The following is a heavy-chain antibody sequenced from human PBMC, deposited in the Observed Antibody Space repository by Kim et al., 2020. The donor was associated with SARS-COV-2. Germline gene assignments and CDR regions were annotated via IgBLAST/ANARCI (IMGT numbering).Heavy chain of an antibody. J-gene: IGHJ4*02. CDR1: GFTFSNSP. D-gene: IGHD5-12*01. CDR2: IDGRGATT. CDR3: AKSGQLDY. Sequence: GGSLRLSCAASGFTFSNSPMSWVRQAPGKGLEWASTIDGRGATTYYPGSVKGRFTISRDNSKNTLYLQMNNLRAEDTAVYFCAKSGQLDYWGQGTLVTVSS. V-gene: IGHV3-23*01.